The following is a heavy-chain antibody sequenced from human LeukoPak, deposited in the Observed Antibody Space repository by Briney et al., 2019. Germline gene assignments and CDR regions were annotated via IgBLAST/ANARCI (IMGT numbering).Heavy chain of an antibody. Sequence: SVKVSCKASGGSFSDYSISWVRQAPGQGLEWMGRIIAILDTAHYAQKFQGRFTITADKSTTTVYMELSSLRSDDTAVYYCVRSGYDYNWFDPWGQGTLVTVSS. J-gene: IGHJ5*02. CDR1: GGSFSDYS. D-gene: IGHD5-12*01. CDR2: IIAILDTA. CDR3: VRSGYDYNWFDP. V-gene: IGHV1-69*08.